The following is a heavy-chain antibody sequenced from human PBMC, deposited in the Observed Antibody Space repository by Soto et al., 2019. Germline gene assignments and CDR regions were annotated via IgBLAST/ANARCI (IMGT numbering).Heavy chain of an antibody. CDR3: ARDSRNRQEGMDV. Sequence: EVQLVESGGGLVKPGGSLRLSCAASGFTFSTYTINWVRQAPGKGLEWVASISSNIGYIYYADSVKGRFTISRDDAQNLLCLQMNSMAVEDRAVYLCARDSRNRQEGMDVWGHGTTVTVSS. J-gene: IGHJ6*02. CDR2: ISSNIGYI. V-gene: IGHV3-21*02. CDR1: GFTFSTYT.